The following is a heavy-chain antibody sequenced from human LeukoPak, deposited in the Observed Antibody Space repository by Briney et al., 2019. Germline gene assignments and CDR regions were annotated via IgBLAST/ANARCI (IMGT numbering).Heavy chain of an antibody. V-gene: IGHV3-74*01. D-gene: IGHD2-2*01. CDR2: INSDGSST. J-gene: IGHJ3*02. CDR1: GFTFSNYW. Sequence: GESLRLSCAASGFTFSNYWIHWVRQAPGKGLVWVSRINSDGSSTSYADSVKGRFTISRDNSKNTLSVQMNSLRVEDTAVYYCARGAMTERTFDIWGQGTKVTVSS. CDR3: ARGAMTERTFDI.